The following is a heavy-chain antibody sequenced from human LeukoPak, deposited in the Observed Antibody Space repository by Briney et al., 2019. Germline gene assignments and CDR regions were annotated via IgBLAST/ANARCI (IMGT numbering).Heavy chain of an antibody. CDR1: GFTFSSYA. CDR2: IRYDGNNK. CDR3: AKGDDYGANTRLPKYNWFDP. J-gene: IGHJ5*02. D-gene: IGHD4-23*01. Sequence: GGSLRLSCAASGFTFSSYAMHWVRQAPGKGLEWVAFIRYDGNNKNYADSAKGRFTISRDNSKDTLYLQMNSLRAEDTAVYYCAKGDDYGANTRLPKYNWFDPWGQGTLVTVSS. V-gene: IGHV3-30*02.